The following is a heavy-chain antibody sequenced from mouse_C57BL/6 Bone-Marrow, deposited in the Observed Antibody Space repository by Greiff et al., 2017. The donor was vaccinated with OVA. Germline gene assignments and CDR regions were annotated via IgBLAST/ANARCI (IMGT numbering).Heavy chain of an antibody. CDR3: ASKELRDY. CDR1: GYAFSSSW. D-gene: IGHD1-1*01. V-gene: IGHV1-82*01. Sequence: QVQLQQSGPELVKPGASVKISCKASGYAFSSSWMNWVKQRPGKGLEWIGRIYPGDGDTTYNGKLKGKATLTADKSSSTAYMQLSSLTADDSAVFISASKELRDYWGQGTTLTVSS. CDR2: IYPGDGDT. J-gene: IGHJ2*01.